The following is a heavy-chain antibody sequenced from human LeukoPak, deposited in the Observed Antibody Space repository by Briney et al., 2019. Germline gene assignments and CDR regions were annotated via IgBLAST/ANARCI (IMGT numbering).Heavy chain of an antibody. J-gene: IGHJ5*02. V-gene: IGHV3-74*03. CDR3: ARSPNCGGDCS. CDR1: GFTFSSYW. Sequence: PGGSLRLSCAVSGFTFSSYWMHWVRQAPGKGLVWVSRISSDGSSTTYADSVKGRFTISRDNAKSTLYLQMNSLRAEDTAVYHCARSPNCGGDCSWGQGTLVTVSS. D-gene: IGHD2-21*02. CDR2: ISSDGSST.